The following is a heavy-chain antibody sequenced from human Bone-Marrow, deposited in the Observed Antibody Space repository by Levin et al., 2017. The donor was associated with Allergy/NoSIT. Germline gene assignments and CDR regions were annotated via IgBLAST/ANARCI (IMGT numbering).Heavy chain of an antibody. CDR2: INPSGGIT. V-gene: IGHV1-46*01. D-gene: IGHD3/OR15-3a*01. J-gene: IGHJ6*02. Sequence: ASVKVSCKASGYTFTTYYIHWVRQAPGQGLEWMGAINPSGGITSFAQKFQDRVTMTRDTSTDTVNMELSSLRSDDTAVYYCARYQSFGFWTGSSYFSGLDVWGQGTTVTVSS. CDR1: GYTFTTYY. CDR3: ARYQSFGFWTGSSYFSGLDV.